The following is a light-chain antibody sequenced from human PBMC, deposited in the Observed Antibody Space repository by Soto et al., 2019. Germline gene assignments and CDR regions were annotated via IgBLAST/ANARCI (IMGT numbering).Light chain of an antibody. J-gene: IGKJ2*01. CDR3: QQYGSSLYT. Sequence: EIVLTQSPGTLSLSPGERATLSCRAGQSVSSIYLAWYQQKPGQAPRLLIYGASSRATGIPDRFSGSGSGTDFTLTISRLEPEDFAVYYCQQYGSSLYTFGQGTKVDIK. CDR2: GAS. V-gene: IGKV3-20*01. CDR1: QSVSSIY.